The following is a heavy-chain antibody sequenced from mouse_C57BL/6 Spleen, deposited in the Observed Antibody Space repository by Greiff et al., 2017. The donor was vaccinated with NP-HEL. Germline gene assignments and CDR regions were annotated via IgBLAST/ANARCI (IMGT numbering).Heavy chain of an antibody. CDR2: IHPNSGST. V-gene: IGHV1-64*01. D-gene: IGHD1-1*01. J-gene: IGHJ1*03. Sequence: VQLQQSGAELVKPGASVKLSCKASGYTFTSYWMHWVKQRPGQGLEWIGMIHPNSGSTNYNEKFKSKATLTVDKSSSTAYMQLSSLTSEDSAVYYCAREGVVAPFDVWGTGTTVTVSS. CDR3: AREGVVAPFDV. CDR1: GYTFTSYW.